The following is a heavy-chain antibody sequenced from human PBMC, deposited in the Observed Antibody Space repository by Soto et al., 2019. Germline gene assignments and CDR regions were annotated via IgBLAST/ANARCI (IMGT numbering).Heavy chain of an antibody. J-gene: IGHJ4*02. CDR1: GYTFTGYY. CDR3: ARVPRPPTTVSGFYFDY. Sequence: ASVKVSCKASGYTFTGYYMHWVRQAPGQGLEWMGWINPNSGGTNYAQKFQGWVTMTRDTSISTAYMELSRLRSDDTAVYYCARVPRPPTTVSGFYFDYWGQGTLVTAPQ. V-gene: IGHV1-2*04. CDR2: INPNSGGT. D-gene: IGHD4-4*01.